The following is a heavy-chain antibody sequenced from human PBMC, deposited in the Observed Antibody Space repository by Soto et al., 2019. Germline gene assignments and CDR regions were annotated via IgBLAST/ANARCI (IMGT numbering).Heavy chain of an antibody. Sequence: QVQLVESGGGVVQPGRSLRLSCAASGFTFSSYGMHWVRQAPGKGLEWVAVIWYDGSNKYYADSVKGRFTISRDNSKNTLYMKMNGLRAEDTGVYYCARVAPELRDDVFDIWAQGTMVPVSS. J-gene: IGHJ3*02. V-gene: IGHV3-33*01. CDR3: ARVAPELRDDVFDI. CDR1: GFTFSSYG. D-gene: IGHD1-26*01. CDR2: IWYDGSNK.